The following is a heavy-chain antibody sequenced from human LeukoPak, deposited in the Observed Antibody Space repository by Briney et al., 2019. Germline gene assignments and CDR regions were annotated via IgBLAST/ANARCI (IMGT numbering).Heavy chain of an antibody. CDR3: ATGKDSSNVVYFDY. Sequence: ASVKVSYKASGGTFSSYAISWVRQAPGQGLEWMGRIIPILGIANYAQKFQGRVTITADKSTSTAYMELSSLRSEDTAVYYCATGKDSSNVVYFDYWGQGTLVTVSS. V-gene: IGHV1-69*04. J-gene: IGHJ4*02. CDR2: IIPILGIA. CDR1: GGTFSSYA. D-gene: IGHD6-13*01.